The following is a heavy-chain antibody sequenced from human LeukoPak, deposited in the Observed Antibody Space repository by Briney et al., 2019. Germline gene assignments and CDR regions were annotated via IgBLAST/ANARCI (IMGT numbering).Heavy chain of an antibody. CDR3: ARDRGGYRLFDS. V-gene: IGHV3-23*01. D-gene: IGHD1-26*01. J-gene: IGHJ4*02. Sequence: GGSLRLSCAASEFTFSSYSMNWVRQAPGKGLEWVSDISGSGGSTSYADSVRGRFTISRDNAKNSLYLQMNSLRAEDTAIYECARDRGGYRLFDSWGQGTLVTVSS. CDR2: ISGSGGST. CDR1: EFTFSSYS.